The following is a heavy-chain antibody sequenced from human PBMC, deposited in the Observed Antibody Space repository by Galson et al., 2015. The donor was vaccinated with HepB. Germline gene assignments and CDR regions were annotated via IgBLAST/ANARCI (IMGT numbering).Heavy chain of an antibody. J-gene: IGHJ5*02. D-gene: IGHD3-3*01. Sequence: SLRLSCAASGFTFGDYAMSWFRQAPGKGLEWVGFIRSKAYGGTTEYAASVKGRFTISRDDSKSIAYLQMNSLKTEDTAVYYCTRANYDFWSGQSGLKFDPWGQGTLVTVSS. CDR1: GFTFGDYA. V-gene: IGHV3-49*03. CDR3: TRANYDFWSGQSGLKFDP. CDR2: IRSKAYGGTT.